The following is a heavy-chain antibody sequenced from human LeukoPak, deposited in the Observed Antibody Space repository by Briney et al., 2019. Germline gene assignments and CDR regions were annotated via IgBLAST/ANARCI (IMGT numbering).Heavy chain of an antibody. V-gene: IGHV3-23*01. CDR1: GFTFSRYA. D-gene: IGHD3-22*01. CDR2: ISGSGGST. CDR3: AKGENYYDSSGYYYDY. Sequence: PGGSLRLSCAASGFTFSRYAMSWVRQAPGKGLEWVSAISGSGGSTYYADSVKGRFTISRDNSKNTLYLQMNSLRAEDTAVYYCAKGENYYDSSGYYYDYWSQGSLVTV. J-gene: IGHJ4*02.